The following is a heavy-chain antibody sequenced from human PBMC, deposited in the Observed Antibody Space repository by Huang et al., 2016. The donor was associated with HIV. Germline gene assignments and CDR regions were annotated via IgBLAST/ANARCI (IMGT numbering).Heavy chain of an antibody. CDR1: TFRFGAYW. Sequence: VESGGRLVQPGGSLRLSCVSSTFRFGAYWMSWVRQSPGKGLEWVANIKQDESEKDYVESVKGRFNISRDNAKKVLFLEMNNVRVEDTATYYCATKTAAMDIWGQGTTVTVS. CDR3: ATKTAAMDI. D-gene: IGHD1-7*01. V-gene: IGHV3-7*01. J-gene: IGHJ6*02. CDR2: IKQDESEK.